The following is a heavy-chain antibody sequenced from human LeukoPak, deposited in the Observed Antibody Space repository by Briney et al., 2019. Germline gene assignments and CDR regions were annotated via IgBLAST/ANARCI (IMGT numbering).Heavy chain of an antibody. J-gene: IGHJ4*02. Sequence: GGSLRLSCVTSGFSFSDYWMNWVRQAPGKGLEWVANIKQDGSEKYYVDSVKGRFTISRDNAKNSLYLQLNSLRAEDTAVYYCARRQSYYGSGTYYSSFDYWGQGALVTVSS. CDR1: GFSFSDYW. CDR2: IKQDGSEK. CDR3: ARRQSYYGSGTYYSSFDY. V-gene: IGHV3-7*01. D-gene: IGHD3-10*01.